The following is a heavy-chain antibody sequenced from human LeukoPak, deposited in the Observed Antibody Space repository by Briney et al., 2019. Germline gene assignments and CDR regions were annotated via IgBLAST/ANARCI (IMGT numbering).Heavy chain of an antibody. CDR3: ARDQEGFDY. J-gene: IGHJ4*02. CDR2: ISAYNGST. Sequence: ASVTVSCTASGYTFTSYGISWVRQAPGQGLEWMGWISAYNGSTSYAQKFQGRVTVTRDASTSTVHMELSGPRSEDTAVYYCARDQEGFDYWGQGTLVTVSS. CDR1: GYTFTSYG. V-gene: IGHV1-18*01.